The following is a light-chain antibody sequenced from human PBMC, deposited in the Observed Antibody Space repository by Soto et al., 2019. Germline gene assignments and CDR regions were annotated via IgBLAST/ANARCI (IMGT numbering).Light chain of an antibody. CDR1: QSIRNW. V-gene: IGKV1-5*01. CDR2: DAS. CDR3: QQYNTYWT. Sequence: GDRVTITCRASQSIRNWLAWYQQQPGKAPKLLIYDASSLESGVPSRFSGSGSGTEFTLTINSLQPDDFATYYCQQYNTYWTFGQGTKVEIK. J-gene: IGKJ1*01.